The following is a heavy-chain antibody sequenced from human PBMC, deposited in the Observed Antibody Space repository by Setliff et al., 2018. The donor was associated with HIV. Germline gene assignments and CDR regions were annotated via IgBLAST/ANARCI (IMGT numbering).Heavy chain of an antibody. CDR3: VRGVTRDISGYYRDEYFQH. D-gene: IGHD3-22*01. V-gene: IGHV1-2*02. Sequence: ASVKVSCKASGYTFSGYYLHWVRRAPGQGLEWMGWINPNSGATNYAQSFQGRVTMTRDTSISTAYMDLSSLTSDDTAVYYCVRGVTRDISGYYRDEYFQHWGQGTPVTVSS. CDR1: GYTFSGYY. J-gene: IGHJ1*01. CDR2: INPNSGAT.